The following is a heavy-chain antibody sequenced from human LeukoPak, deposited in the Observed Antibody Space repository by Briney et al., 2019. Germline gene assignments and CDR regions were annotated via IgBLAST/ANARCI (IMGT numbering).Heavy chain of an antibody. CDR3: ARARSRTTMVRGVIMTSNWFDP. V-gene: IGHV4-39*07. J-gene: IGHJ5*02. Sequence: PSETLSLTCTVSGGSISSSSYYWGWIRQPPGKGLEWIGSIYYSGSTNYNPSLKSRVTISVDTSKNQFSLKLSSVTAADTAVYYCARARSRTTMVRGVIMTSNWFDPWGQGTLVTVSS. CDR1: GGSISSSSYY. CDR2: IYYSGST. D-gene: IGHD3-10*01.